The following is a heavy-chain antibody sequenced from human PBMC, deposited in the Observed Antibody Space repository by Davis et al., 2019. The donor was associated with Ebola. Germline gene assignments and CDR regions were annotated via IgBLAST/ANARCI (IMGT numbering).Heavy chain of an antibody. CDR2: IYYSGST. V-gene: IGHV4-39*01. Sequence: MPSETLSLTCTVSGGSSSSSSYYWGWIRQPPGKGLEWIGSIYYSGSTYYNPSLKSRVTISVDTSKNQFSLKLRSVTAADTAVYYCARQYGYYGMDVWGQGTTVTVSS. D-gene: IGHD4-17*01. J-gene: IGHJ6*02. CDR1: GGSSSSSSYY. CDR3: ARQYGYYGMDV.